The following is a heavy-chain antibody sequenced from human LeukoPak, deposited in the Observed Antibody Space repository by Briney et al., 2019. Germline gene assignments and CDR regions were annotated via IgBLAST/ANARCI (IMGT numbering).Heavy chain of an antibody. CDR1: GYTFTIYD. CDR2: MNPNSGNT. CDR3: ARGSWQWLTYWYFDL. D-gene: IGHD6-19*01. V-gene: IGHV1-8*03. Sequence: ASVKVSFSASGYTFTIYDNYWGWQATGQGHEWMGGMNPNSGNTGNAQKFRGRVTITRNTSISTAYMELSSLRSEDTAVYYCARGSWQWLTYWYFDLWGRGTLVTVSS. J-gene: IGHJ2*01.